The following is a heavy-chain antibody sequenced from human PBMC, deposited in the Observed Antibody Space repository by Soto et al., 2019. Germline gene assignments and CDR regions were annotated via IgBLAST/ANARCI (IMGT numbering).Heavy chain of an antibody. D-gene: IGHD3-3*01. J-gene: IGHJ3*02. CDR3: ASELETIVSLYAFDI. Sequence: PGGSLRLSCAASGFTFSSYAMHWVRQAPGKGLEWVAVISYDGSNKYYADSVKGRFTISRDNSKNTLYLQMNSLRAEDTAVYYCASELETIVSLYAFDIWGQGTMVTVSS. V-gene: IGHV3-30-3*01. CDR1: GFTFSSYA. CDR2: ISYDGSNK.